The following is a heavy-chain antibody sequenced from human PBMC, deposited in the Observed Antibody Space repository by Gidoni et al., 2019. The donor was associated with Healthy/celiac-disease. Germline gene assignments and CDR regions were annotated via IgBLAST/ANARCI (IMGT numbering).Heavy chain of an antibody. D-gene: IGHD4-17*01. CDR3: AKGGDGGQYGDYHNWYFDL. J-gene: IGHJ2*01. Sequence: EVQLVESGGGLVQPGRSLRLSCAASGFTFDDYALHWVRQAPGKGLELVSGISWNSGSIGYADSVKGRFTISRDNAKNSLYLQMNSLRAEDTALYYCAKGGDGGQYGDYHNWYFDLWGRGTLVTVSS. CDR2: ISWNSGSI. V-gene: IGHV3-9*01. CDR1: GFTFDDYA.